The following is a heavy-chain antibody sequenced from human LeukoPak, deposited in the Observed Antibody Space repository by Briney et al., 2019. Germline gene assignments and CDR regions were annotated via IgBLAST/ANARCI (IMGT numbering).Heavy chain of an antibody. D-gene: IGHD6-6*01. CDR1: GFSFGSYW. J-gene: IGHJ3*02. CDR3: ARGFVSAFDI. Sequence: GGSLRLSCAASGFSFGSYWMHWVSQAPGKWMVWVSRINTDGSITTYAGSVQGRFTVSRDNANNTVYLHMKSLRDEDTAVYYCARGFVSAFDIWGQGTKVTVSS. V-gene: IGHV3-74*01. CDR2: INTDGSIT.